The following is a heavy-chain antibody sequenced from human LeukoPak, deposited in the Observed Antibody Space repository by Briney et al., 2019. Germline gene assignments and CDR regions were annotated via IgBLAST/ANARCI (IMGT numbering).Heavy chain of an antibody. D-gene: IGHD6-6*01. V-gene: IGHV3-33*01. CDR1: GFTFSSYG. J-gene: IGHJ5*02. Sequence: GGSLRLSCAASGFTFSSYGMHWVRQAPGKGLEWAAVIWYDGSNKYYADSVKGRFTISRDNSKNTLYLQMNSLRAEDTAVYYCARDRGIAARRAWFDPWGQGTLVTVSS. CDR2: IWYDGSNK. CDR3: ARDRGIAARRAWFDP.